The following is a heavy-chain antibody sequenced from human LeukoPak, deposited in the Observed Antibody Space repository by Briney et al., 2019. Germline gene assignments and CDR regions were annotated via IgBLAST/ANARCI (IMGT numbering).Heavy chain of an antibody. CDR3: AGGARKDNYYQDWFDP. CDR1: GFTLSDYY. Sequence: GGSLRLSCAASGFTLSDYYMTWIRQAPGKGLEWISYISNTGSTIYYADSVKGRFTTFRVNAENSLYLQMSTLRAEDTAVYYCAGGARKDNYYQDWFDPWGQGILVTVSS. D-gene: IGHD3-10*01. CDR2: ISNTGSTI. J-gene: IGHJ5*02. V-gene: IGHV3-11*04.